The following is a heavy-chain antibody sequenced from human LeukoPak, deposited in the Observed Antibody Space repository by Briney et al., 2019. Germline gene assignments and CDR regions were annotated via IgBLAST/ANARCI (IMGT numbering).Heavy chain of an antibody. V-gene: IGHV4-59*08. Sequence: SETLSLTCTVSGGSISSYYWSWIRQPPGKGLEWIGYIYYSGSTSYNPSLKSQVTISVDTSKNQFSLKLSSVTAADTAVYYRARHPTVTTGRLFDYWGQGTPVTVSS. D-gene: IGHD4-17*01. CDR1: GGSISSYY. CDR3: ARHPTVTTGRLFDY. J-gene: IGHJ4*02. CDR2: IYYSGST.